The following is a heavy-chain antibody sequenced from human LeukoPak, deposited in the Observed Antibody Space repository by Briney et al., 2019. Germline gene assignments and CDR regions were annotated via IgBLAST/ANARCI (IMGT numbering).Heavy chain of an antibody. CDR1: GFTFSSYW. V-gene: IGHV3-7*01. CDR2: IKQDGSEK. Sequence: TGGSLRLSCAASGFTFSSYWMSWVRQAPGKGLEWVANIKQDGSEKYYVDSVKGRFTISRDNAKNSLYLQMNSLRAEDTAVYYCAKYLSSGFLYYFDYWGQGTLVTVSS. D-gene: IGHD3-22*01. J-gene: IGHJ4*02. CDR3: AKYLSSGFLYYFDY.